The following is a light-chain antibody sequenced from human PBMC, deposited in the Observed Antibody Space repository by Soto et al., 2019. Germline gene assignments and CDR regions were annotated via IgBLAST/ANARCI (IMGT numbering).Light chain of an antibody. CDR3: QHYNSYSEA. CDR1: QNINNY. Sequence: DTQLPHSPSSLSASVGDRCTITCQASQNINNYLNWYQQKPGRAPKLLIYAASTLQAGVPSRFSGSGSGTEFTLTISSLQPDDFATYYCQHYNSYSEAFGQGTRLEI. V-gene: IGKV1-27*01. J-gene: IGKJ5*01. CDR2: AAS.